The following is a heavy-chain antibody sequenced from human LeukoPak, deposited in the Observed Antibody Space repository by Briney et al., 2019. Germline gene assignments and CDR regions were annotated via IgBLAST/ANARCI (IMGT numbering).Heavy chain of an antibody. V-gene: IGHV3-48*04. CDR2: ITGNSHTI. Sequence: GGSLRLSCEASGFTFNTYSMNWVRQAPGKGLEWVSYITGNSHTIYYADSVKGRFTISRDNAKNSLYLQMNSLRAEDTAVYYCARDLNDSSGNDYWGQGTLVTVSS. CDR1: GFTFNTYS. CDR3: ARDLNDSSGNDY. D-gene: IGHD3-22*01. J-gene: IGHJ4*02.